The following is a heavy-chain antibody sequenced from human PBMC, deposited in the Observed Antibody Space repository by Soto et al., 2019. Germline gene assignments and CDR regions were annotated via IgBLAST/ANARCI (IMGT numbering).Heavy chain of an antibody. D-gene: IGHD3-9*01. Sequence: GRSLRLSCTASGFNFSSYAMRWVRQAPGKGLEWVSAISGSGGSTYYADSVKGRFTISRDNSKNTLYLQMNSLRAEDTAVYYCAKEDYDILNGYPDYCGEGTLVTLSS. CDR2: ISGSGGST. CDR1: GFNFSSYA. V-gene: IGHV3-23*01. J-gene: IGHJ4*02. CDR3: AKEDYDILNGYPDY.